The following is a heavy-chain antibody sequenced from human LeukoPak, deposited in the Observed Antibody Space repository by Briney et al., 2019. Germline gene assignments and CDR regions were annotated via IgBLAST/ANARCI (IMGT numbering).Heavy chain of an antibody. CDR2: INPNSGGT. CDR1: GYTFTDFY. J-gene: IGHJ5*02. V-gene: IGHV1-2*02. Sequence: ASVKVSCKASGYTFTDFYMLWVRQAPGQGLEWMGWINPNSGGTNYAQKFQGRVTMTRDTSISTAYMELSRLRSDDTAVYYCARFRPPHAYRGERGRLSWFDPWGQGTLVTVSS. D-gene: IGHD3-10*01. CDR3: ARFRPPHAYRGERGRLSWFDP.